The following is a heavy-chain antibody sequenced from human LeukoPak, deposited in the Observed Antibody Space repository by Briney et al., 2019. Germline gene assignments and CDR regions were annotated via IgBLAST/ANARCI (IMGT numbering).Heavy chain of an antibody. Sequence: SGGSLRLSCAASGFTFSSYGMHWVRQAPGKGLEWVAVIWYDGSNKYYAASVKGRFTISRDNSKNTLYLQMNSLRAEDTAVYYCARDRITMVRGVPRGPYWFDPWGQGTRVTVSS. CDR3: ARDRITMVRGVPRGPYWFDP. CDR2: IWYDGSNK. V-gene: IGHV3-33*01. J-gene: IGHJ5*02. CDR1: GFTFSSYG. D-gene: IGHD3-10*01.